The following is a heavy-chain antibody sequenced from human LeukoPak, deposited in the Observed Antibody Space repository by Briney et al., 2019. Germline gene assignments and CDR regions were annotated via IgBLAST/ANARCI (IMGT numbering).Heavy chain of an antibody. D-gene: IGHD2-2*01. Sequence: GGSLRLSCAAPGFTFSDYYMSWIRQAPGKGLEWVSYISSSSGYTNYADSVKGRFTISRDNAKKSLYLQMNSLRAEDTAVYYCARGRSCSSTSCYEIAVAGTDAFDIWGQGTMVTVSS. CDR2: ISSSSGYT. V-gene: IGHV3-11*06. CDR3: ARGRSCSSTSCYEIAVAGTDAFDI. CDR1: GFTFSDYY. J-gene: IGHJ3*02.